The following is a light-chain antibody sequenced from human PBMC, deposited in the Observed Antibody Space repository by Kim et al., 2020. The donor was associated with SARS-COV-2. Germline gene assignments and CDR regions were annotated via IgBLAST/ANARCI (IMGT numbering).Light chain of an antibody. V-gene: IGKV3-20*01. CDR3: QLYGSSPQT. CDR1: KSISSSY. Sequence: SAAKRATSFCRATKSISSSYLGWYQQQPDRAPKLLIYGASSKTSGDPERFSGSGSGTDFTLTISRLEPEDFAAYYCQLYGSSPQTFGQGTRLEIK. CDR2: GAS. J-gene: IGKJ5*01.